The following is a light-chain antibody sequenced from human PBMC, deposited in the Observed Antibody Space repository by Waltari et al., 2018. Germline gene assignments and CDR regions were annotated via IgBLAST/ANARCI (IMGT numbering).Light chain of an antibody. CDR2: DAS. V-gene: IGKV1-33*01. J-gene: IGKJ4*01. CDR3: QQANTFPLT. CDR1: QDIDNY. Sequence: DIQMTQSPSSLSASVGARVTITCQARQDIDNYLNLYQQKPGKAPTLLISDASKLETGVPSRFSGRGSGTDFTLTISSLQPEDFATYYCQQANTFPLTFGGGTKVEMK.